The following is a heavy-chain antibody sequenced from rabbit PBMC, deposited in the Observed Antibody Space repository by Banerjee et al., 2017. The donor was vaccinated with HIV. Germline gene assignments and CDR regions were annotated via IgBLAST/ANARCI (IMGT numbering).Heavy chain of an antibody. J-gene: IGHJ4*01. CDR1: GLDFSSSYW. CDR2: IYAGSSGST. D-gene: IGHD4-1*01. V-gene: IGHV1S45*01. Sequence: QEQLEESGGDLVKPGASLTLTCTASGLDFSSSYWICWVRQAPGKGLEWIACIYAGSSGSTQYASWAKGRFTISKTSSTTVTLQMTSLTAADTATYFCARDLAGVIGWNFNLWGPGTLVTVS. CDR3: ARDLAGVIGWNFNL.